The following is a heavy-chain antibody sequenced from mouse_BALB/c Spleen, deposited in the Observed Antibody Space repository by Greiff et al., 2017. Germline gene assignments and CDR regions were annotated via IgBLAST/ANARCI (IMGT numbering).Heavy chain of an antibody. V-gene: IGHV2-2*02. D-gene: IGHD1-1*01. CDR2: IWSGGST. CDR1: GFSLTSYG. J-gene: IGHJ4*01. Sequence: QVQLQQSGPGLVQPSQSLSITCTVSGFSLTSYGVHWVRQSPGKGLEWLGVIWSGGSTDYNAAFISRLSISKDNSKSQVFFKMNSLQANDTAIYYCATYYYGDYYAMDYWGQGTSGTVSS. CDR3: ATYYYGDYYAMDY.